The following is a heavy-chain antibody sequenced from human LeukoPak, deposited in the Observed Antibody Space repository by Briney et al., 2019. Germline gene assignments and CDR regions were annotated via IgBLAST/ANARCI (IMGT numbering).Heavy chain of an antibody. CDR3: ARDRYCSGVTCPLLRSFDP. CDR1: GFTFSNYN. J-gene: IGHJ5*02. CDR2: ISTSSTYI. V-gene: IGHV3-21*01. D-gene: IGHD2-15*01. Sequence: GGSLRLSCAASGFTFSNYNMNRVRQAPGKGLEWVSSISTSSTYIYYADSVKGRFTISRDNAKNSLYLQMNSLRAEDSAVYYCARDRYCSGVTCPLLRSFDPWGRGTLVTVSS.